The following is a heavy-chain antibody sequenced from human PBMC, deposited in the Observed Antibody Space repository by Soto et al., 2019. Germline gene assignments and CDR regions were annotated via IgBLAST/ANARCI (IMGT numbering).Heavy chain of an antibody. Sequence: PGGSLRLSCAASGFSFSSYAMHWVRQAPGKGLEWVAVISYDGSNKYYADSVKGRFAISRDNSKNTLYLQMNSLRAEDTAVYYCARGGGYCSSTSCYPRYYYGMDVWGQGTTVTV. CDR1: GFSFSSYA. CDR3: ARGGGYCSSTSCYPRYYYGMDV. D-gene: IGHD2-2*03. V-gene: IGHV3-30*09. CDR2: ISYDGSNK. J-gene: IGHJ6*02.